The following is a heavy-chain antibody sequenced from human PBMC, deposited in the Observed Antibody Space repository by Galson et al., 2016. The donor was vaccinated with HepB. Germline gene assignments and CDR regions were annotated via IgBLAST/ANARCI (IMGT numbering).Heavy chain of an antibody. CDR3: AKSLSSGWLSDLDF. J-gene: IGHJ4*02. Sequence: SLRLSCAASGFTFDDYAMQWVRQTPGKGLEWVSGISWNSNSVGYADSVKGRFTISRDNAKNSVYLKMNSLRLEDMALYYCAKSLSSGWLSDLDFWGQGTLVAVSS. CDR1: GFTFDDYA. CDR2: ISWNSNSV. D-gene: IGHD6-19*01. V-gene: IGHV3-9*03.